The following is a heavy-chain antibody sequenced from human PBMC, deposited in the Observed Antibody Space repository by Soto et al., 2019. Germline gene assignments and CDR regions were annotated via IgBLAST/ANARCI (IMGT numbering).Heavy chain of an antibody. V-gene: IGHV3-23*01. Sequence: HPGGSLRLSCEASGVPFSSYAMNWVRQAPGKGLEWVSGIGGSGGSRNYADSVKGRFTISRDNSRNTLYVEMNSLRAEDTGIYYCAKGVSTVHFWDAFDIWGQGTVVTVSS. CDR3: AKGVSTVHFWDAFDI. J-gene: IGHJ3*02. D-gene: IGHD4-4*01. CDR2: IGGSGGSR. CDR1: GVPFSSYA.